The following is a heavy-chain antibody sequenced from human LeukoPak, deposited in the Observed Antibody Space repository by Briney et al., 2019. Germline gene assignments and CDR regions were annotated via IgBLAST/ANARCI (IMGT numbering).Heavy chain of an antibody. CDR2: IYYSGST. CDR1: GGSIRSYY. V-gene: IGHV4-59*12. D-gene: IGHD3-10*02. CDR3: ARTKDDRGTYNWFDP. Sequence: PSETLSLTCTVSGGSIRSYYWSWIRQPPGKGLEWIGYIYYSGSTKYNPSLKSRATISVDRSKNQFSLKLSSVTAADTAVYYCARTKDDRGTYNWFDPWGQGTLVTVSS. J-gene: IGHJ5*02.